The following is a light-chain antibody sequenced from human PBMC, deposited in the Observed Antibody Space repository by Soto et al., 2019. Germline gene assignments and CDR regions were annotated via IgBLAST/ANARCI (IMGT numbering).Light chain of an antibody. J-gene: IGKJ1*01. Sequence: DIQMTQSPSTLSASVGDRVTITCRASQSISIWLAWYQQKPGKAPKLLIYKASTLKSGVPSRFSGSGSGTEFTLTISSLQPDDFATYYCQQFNYFSWTFGQGTKVEIK. CDR2: KAS. CDR1: QSISIW. V-gene: IGKV1-5*03. CDR3: QQFNYFSWT.